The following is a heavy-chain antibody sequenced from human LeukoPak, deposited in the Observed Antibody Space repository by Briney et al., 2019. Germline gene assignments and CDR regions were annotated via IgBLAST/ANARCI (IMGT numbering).Heavy chain of an antibody. D-gene: IGHD4-17*01. CDR1: GFTFSSYG. CDR2: IRHDGSNK. V-gene: IGHV3-30*02. Sequence: GGSLRLSCAASGFTFSSYGMHWVRQAPGKGLEWVAFIRHDGSNKYYADSVKGRFTISRDNSKNTLYLQMNSLRAEDTAVYCCAKDPDYGDYPAGFYFDYWGQGTLVTVSS. CDR3: AKDPDYGDYPAGFYFDY. J-gene: IGHJ4*02.